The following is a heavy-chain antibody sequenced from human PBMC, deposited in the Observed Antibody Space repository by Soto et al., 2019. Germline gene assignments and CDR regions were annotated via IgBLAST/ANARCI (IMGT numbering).Heavy chain of an antibody. Sequence: SETLSLTCAVSGGSFTSNNWWTWVRQPPGQGLEWIGEIYRTGSTNYNPSLKSRVTISLDKSENHFSLQLTSVTAADTAVYYCARGLSTHIAVAGMGYFDSWGQGTLVTVSS. CDR1: GGSFTSNNW. CDR3: ARGLSTHIAVAGMGYFDS. D-gene: IGHD6-19*01. V-gene: IGHV4-4*02. CDR2: IYRTGST. J-gene: IGHJ4*02.